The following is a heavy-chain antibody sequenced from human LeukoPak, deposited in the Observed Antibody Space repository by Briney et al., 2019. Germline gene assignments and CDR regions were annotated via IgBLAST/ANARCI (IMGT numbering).Heavy chain of an antibody. CDR1: GGSISSGGYY. CDR3: ARDSGTIFGVVGCFDY. Sequence: SETLSLTCTVSGGSISSGGYYWSWIRQPPGKGLEWIGYIYYSGSTNYNPSLKSRVTISVDTSKNQFSLKLSSVTAADTAVYYCARDSGTIFGVVGCFDYWGQGTLVTVAS. J-gene: IGHJ4*02. CDR2: IYYSGST. V-gene: IGHV4-61*08. D-gene: IGHD3-3*01.